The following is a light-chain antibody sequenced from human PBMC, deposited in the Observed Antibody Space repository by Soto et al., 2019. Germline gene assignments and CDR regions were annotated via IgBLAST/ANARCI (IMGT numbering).Light chain of an antibody. CDR2: QDS. J-gene: IGLJ2*01. Sequence: SYELTQPPSVSVSPGQTASLTCSGDKLGDKYACWYQQKPGQSPVLVIYQDSKRPSGIPERFSGSNSGNTATLTISGTQAMDEADYYCQAWDSRLRVFGGGTKLTVL. CDR1: KLGDKY. CDR3: QAWDSRLRV. V-gene: IGLV3-1*01.